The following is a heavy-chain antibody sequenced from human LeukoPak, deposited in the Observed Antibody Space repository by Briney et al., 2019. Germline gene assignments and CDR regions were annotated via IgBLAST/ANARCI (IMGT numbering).Heavy chain of an antibody. CDR1: GFTFSSYS. CDR3: ARDPYSSGWLRFDY. J-gene: IGHJ4*02. Sequence: GGSLRLSCAASGFTFSSYSMNWVRQAPGKGLEWVSYIASSSSTVYYADSVEGRFTISRDNSKNTLYLQMNSLRAEDTAVYYCARDPYSSGWLRFDYWGQGTLVTVSS. V-gene: IGHV3-48*01. CDR2: IASSSSTV. D-gene: IGHD6-19*01.